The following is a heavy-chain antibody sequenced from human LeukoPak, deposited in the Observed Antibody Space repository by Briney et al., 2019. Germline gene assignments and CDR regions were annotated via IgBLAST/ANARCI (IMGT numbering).Heavy chain of an antibody. CDR3: ASRASSGYYLFDY. CDR2: IYHSGST. Sequence: PSETLSLTCTVSGYSISSGYYWGWIRQPPGKGLEWIGSIYHSGSTYYNPSLKSRVTISVDTSKNQFSLKLSSVTAADTAVYYCASRASSGYYLFDYWGQGTLVTVSS. D-gene: IGHD3-22*01. V-gene: IGHV4-38-2*02. J-gene: IGHJ4*02. CDR1: GYSISSGYY.